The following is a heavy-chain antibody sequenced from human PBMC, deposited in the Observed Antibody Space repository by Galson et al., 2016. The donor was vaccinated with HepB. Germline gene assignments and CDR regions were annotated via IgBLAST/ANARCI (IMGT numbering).Heavy chain of an antibody. J-gene: IGHJ4*02. Sequence: SVKVSCKAFGYTFIGYDIHWVRQAPGQGLEWMGWIDPNSGDTNYAQKFLGRVTMTRDKSLNSVYRELRTLRSDDTAVYYCARDRARGAGSLRVWGQGARVIVSS. D-gene: IGHD4/OR15-4a*01. V-gene: IGHV1-2*02. CDR1: GYTFIGYD. CDR3: ARDRARGAGSLRV. CDR2: IDPNSGDT.